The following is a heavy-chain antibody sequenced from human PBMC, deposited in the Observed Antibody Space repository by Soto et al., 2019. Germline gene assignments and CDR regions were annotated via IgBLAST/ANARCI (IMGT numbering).Heavy chain of an antibody. Sequence: SSETLSLTCTVSGGSISSSNWWSWVRQPPGKGLEWIGEIYHSGSTNYNPSLKSRVTISVDKSKNQFSLKLSSVTAADTAVYYCASFGYSTSGYFDYWGKGTMVTDSS. CDR2: IYHSGST. D-gene: IGHD6-6*01. J-gene: IGHJ4*02. CDR1: GGSISSSNW. V-gene: IGHV4-4*02. CDR3: ASFGYSTSGYFDY.